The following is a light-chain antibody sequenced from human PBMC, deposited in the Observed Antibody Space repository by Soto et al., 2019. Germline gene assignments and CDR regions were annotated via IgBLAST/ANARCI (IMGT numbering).Light chain of an antibody. CDR3: QQYDASKT. V-gene: IGKV3-20*01. CDR2: AAS. Sequence: EILLTQSPGTLSLSPGERATLSCRASQTLNRNYLAWYQQRSGQAPRLLIYAASSRATGIPDRFSGSGSGTDFTLTISRLEPEDFAVYYCQQYDASKTFGQGTRVE. J-gene: IGKJ1*01. CDR1: QTLNRNY.